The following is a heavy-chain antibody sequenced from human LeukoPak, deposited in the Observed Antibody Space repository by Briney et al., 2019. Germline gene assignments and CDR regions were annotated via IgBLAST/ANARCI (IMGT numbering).Heavy chain of an antibody. CDR3: ARGVVIAPQTFDY. Sequence: SETLSLTCTVSSGSISISTYYWGWVRQPPGKGLEWIGSINYSGSTYYNPSLKRRVTISVDTSKNQFSLKLSSVTAADTAVYYCARGVVIAPQTFDYWGQGTLVTVSS. D-gene: IGHD2-21*01. CDR2: INYSGST. J-gene: IGHJ4*02. V-gene: IGHV4-39*07. CDR1: SGSISISTYY.